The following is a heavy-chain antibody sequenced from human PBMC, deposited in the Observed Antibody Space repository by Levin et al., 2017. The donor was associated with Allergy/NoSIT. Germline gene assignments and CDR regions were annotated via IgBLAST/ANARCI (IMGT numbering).Heavy chain of an antibody. CDR1: GLDFNKYW. CDR2: INQDGDQK. D-gene: IGHD2-2*01. CDR3: TREGCSSCTEQYYYGMNV. V-gene: IGHV3-7*01. J-gene: IGHJ6*02. Sequence: GGSLRLSCAASGLDFNKYWMTWVRQAPGKGLEWVATINQDGDQKFYVGSVKGRFTISRDNAKNSLVLQMDSLRADGTAIYYCTREGCSSCTEQYYYGMNVWGQGTTVTVSS.